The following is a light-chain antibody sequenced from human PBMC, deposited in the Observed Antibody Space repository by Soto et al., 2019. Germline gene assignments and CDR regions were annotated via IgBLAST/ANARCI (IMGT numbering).Light chain of an antibody. CDR3: QQSYSAPLT. J-gene: IGKJ4*01. CDR1: QSVLDSSTNNNY. V-gene: IGKV4-1*01. Sequence: DILVTRSADSVGVSLGGRDTMNCEASQSVLDSSTNNNYLVWYQQTPGQHPKALIHCASIRESAVPDRFSRSGSETDFNLTLRSLHAEYAAVSFCQQSYSAPLTFGGGTKVDIK. CDR2: CAS.